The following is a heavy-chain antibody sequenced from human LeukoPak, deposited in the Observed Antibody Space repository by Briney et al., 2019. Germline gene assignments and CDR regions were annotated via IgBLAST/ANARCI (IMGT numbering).Heavy chain of an antibody. D-gene: IGHD2-15*01. CDR1: GLTFSSYA. V-gene: IGHV3-21*01. J-gene: IGHJ6*02. CDR3: ARDRDCSGGSCYSNYYYGMDV. Sequence: GGSLRLSCAASGLTFSSYAMNWVRQAPGKGLEWVSSISSSSSYIYYADSVKGRFTISRDNAKNSLYLQMNSLRAEDTAVYYCARDRDCSGGSCYSNYYYGMDVWGQGTTVTVSS. CDR2: ISSSSSYI.